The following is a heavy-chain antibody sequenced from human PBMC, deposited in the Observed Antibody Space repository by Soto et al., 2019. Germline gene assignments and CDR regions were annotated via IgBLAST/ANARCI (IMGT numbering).Heavy chain of an antibody. D-gene: IGHD3-10*01. CDR2: ISWNSGSI. CDR3: AKDGERGFDY. CDR1: GFTFDDYA. J-gene: IGHJ4*02. V-gene: IGHV3-9*01. Sequence: EVQLVESGGGLVQPGRSLRLSCAASGFTFDDYAMHWVRQAPGKGLEWVSGISWNSGSIGYADSVKGRFTISRDNAKNSLYLQMNSLRAEDTALYYRAKDGERGFDYWGQGTLVTVSS.